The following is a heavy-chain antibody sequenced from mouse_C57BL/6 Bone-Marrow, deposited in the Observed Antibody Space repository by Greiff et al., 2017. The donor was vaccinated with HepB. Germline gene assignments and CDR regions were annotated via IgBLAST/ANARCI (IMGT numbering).Heavy chain of an antibody. J-gene: IGHJ1*03. CDR3: ARRDYGYDWGYFDV. CDR1: GFTFSSYG. D-gene: IGHD2-2*01. Sequence: EVMLVESGGDLVKPGGSLKLSCAASGFTFSSYGMSWVRQTPDKRLEWVATISSGGSYTYYPDSVKGRFTISRDNAKNTLYLQLSSLKSEDTAMYYWARRDYGYDWGYFDVWGTGTTVTVSS. V-gene: IGHV5-6*02. CDR2: ISSGGSYT.